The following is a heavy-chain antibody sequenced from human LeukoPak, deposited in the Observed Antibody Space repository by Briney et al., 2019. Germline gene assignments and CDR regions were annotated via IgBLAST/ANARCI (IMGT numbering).Heavy chain of an antibody. CDR2: INEDGSEK. V-gene: IGHV3-7*01. CDR3: ARGGTGVSRDY. CDR1: GLTFTDHW. Sequence: GGSLRLSCAASGLTFTDHWMSWVRQAPGKGLEWVANINEDGSEKYYVDSVKGRFTISRDNAKKSLYLQMNSLRAEDTAVYYCARGGTGVSRDYWGQGTLVTVAS. D-gene: IGHD3/OR15-3a*01. J-gene: IGHJ4*02.